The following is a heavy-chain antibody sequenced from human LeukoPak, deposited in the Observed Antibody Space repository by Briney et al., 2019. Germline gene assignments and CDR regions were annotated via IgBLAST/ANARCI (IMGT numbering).Heavy chain of an antibody. CDR3: ARGTYYYDSSGYYLDAFDI. D-gene: IGHD3-22*01. V-gene: IGHV4-59*01. J-gene: IGHJ3*02. Sequence: ASETLSLTCTVSGGSISSYYWSWIRQPPGKGLEWIGYIYYGGSTNYNPSLKSRVTISVDTSKNQFSLKLSSVTAADTAVYYCARGTYYYDSSGYYLDAFDIWGQGTMVTVSS. CDR2: IYYGGST. CDR1: GGSISSYY.